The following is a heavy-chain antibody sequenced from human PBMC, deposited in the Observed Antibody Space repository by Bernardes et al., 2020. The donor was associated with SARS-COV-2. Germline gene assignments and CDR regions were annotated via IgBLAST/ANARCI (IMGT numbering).Heavy chain of an antibody. CDR2: IYYSGST. Sequence: SEPLSLTCSVSGRSISGHYWSWIRQPPGKGLEWIGYIYYSGSTNYNPSVKSRVTISLDRSKNEISLKLTSATAADAGVYYCARLRADCTNGICQHHYFDGMDVWGQGTTVTVSS. J-gene: IGHJ6*02. CDR3: ARLRADCTNGICQHHYFDGMDV. CDR1: GRSISGHY. V-gene: IGHV4-59*11. D-gene: IGHD2-8*01.